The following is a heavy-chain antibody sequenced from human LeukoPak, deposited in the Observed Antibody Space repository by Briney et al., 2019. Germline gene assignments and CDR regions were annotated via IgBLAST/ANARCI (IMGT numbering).Heavy chain of an antibody. D-gene: IGHD2-8*02. CDR1: GYTFTSYY. V-gene: IGHV1-46*01. J-gene: IGHJ5*02. CDR3: ARAWWSLNWFDP. Sequence: ASVKVSCKASGYTFTSYYMHGVRQAPGQGLEWMGIINPSGGSTSYAQKFQGRVTMTRDTSTSTVYMELSSLRSEDTAVYYCARAWWSLNWFDPWGQGTLVTVSS. CDR2: INPSGGST.